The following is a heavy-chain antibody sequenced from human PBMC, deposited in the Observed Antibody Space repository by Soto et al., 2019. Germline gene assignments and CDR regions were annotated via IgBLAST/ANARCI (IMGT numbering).Heavy chain of an antibody. CDR1: GYTFTSYY. Sequence: ASVKVSCKASGYTFTSYYMHWVRQAPGQGLEWMGIINPSGGSTSYAQKFQGRVTMTRDTSTSTVYMELSSLRSEDTAVYYCASVGGELEPSNYWGQGTLVTVSS. CDR2: INPSGGST. V-gene: IGHV1-46*03. D-gene: IGHD1-1*01. CDR3: ASVGGELEPSNY. J-gene: IGHJ4*02.